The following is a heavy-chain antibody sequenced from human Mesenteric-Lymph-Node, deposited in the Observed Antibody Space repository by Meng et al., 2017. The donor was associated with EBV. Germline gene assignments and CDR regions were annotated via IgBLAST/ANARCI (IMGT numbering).Heavy chain of an antibody. V-gene: IGHV7-4-1*02. J-gene: IGHJ4*02. CDR3: ARDVDFFDSSGNPRDY. Sequence: VLRGHAGGEGKNPGAAGRDSCKGYGYTFTRYAMNWVRQAPGQGLEWMGWINTNTGNPTYAQDFTGRFVLSLDTSVSTAYLQITSLKAEDTAVYYCARDVDFFDSSGNPRDYWGQGTLVTVSS. D-gene: IGHD3-22*01. CDR2: INTNTGNP. CDR1: GYTFTRYA.